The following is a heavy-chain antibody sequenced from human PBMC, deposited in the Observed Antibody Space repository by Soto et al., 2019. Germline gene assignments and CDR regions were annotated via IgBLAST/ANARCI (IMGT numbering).Heavy chain of an antibody. J-gene: IGHJ5*02. Sequence: QVQLVESGGGAVQPGRSLRLSCAASGFTFSSYGMHWVRQAPGKGLEWVAVIWYDGSNKYYADSVKGRFTISRDNSKNTLYLQMNSLRAEDTAVYYCARYYDFWSGSQGWFDPWGQGTLVTVSS. CDR1: GFTFSSYG. CDR3: ARYYDFWSGSQGWFDP. CDR2: IWYDGSNK. V-gene: IGHV3-33*01. D-gene: IGHD3-3*01.